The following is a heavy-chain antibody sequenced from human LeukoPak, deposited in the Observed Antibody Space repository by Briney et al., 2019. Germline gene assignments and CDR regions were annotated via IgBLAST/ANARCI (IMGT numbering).Heavy chain of an antibody. CDR1: GFTFSSYA. Sequence: PGGSLRLSCAASGFTFSSYAMSWVRQAPGKGLAWVSAISGSGGSTYYADSVKGRFTIFRDNSKNPLYLQINSLRAEDTAVYYCAKDASYYYDSSTDWGQGTLVTVSS. CDR3: AKDASYYYDSSTD. D-gene: IGHD3-22*01. J-gene: IGHJ4*02. CDR2: ISGSGGST. V-gene: IGHV3-23*01.